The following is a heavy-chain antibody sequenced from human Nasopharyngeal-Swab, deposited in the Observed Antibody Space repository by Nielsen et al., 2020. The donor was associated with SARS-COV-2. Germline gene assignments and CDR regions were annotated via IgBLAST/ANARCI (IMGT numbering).Heavy chain of an antibody. CDR2: ISTYNGNT. V-gene: IGHV1-18*01. CDR3: AREMVMVSAPDY. D-gene: IGHD2-21*01. J-gene: IGHJ4*02. Sequence: WVRQAPGQGLEWLEWISTYNGNTRYAQNLQGRLTLTTDTSTRTAYMELRSLRSDDTAVYYCAREMVMVSAPDYWGQGTLVTVSS.